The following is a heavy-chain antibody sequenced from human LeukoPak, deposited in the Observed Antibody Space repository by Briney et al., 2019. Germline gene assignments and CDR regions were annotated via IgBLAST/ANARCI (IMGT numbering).Heavy chain of an antibody. J-gene: IGHJ4*02. CDR3: AGDRHAYSGTDY. CDR1: GDSISNYY. Sequence: SETLSLTCSVSGDSISNYYWSWIRQPPGKGLELIGHIYSSGSTNYNPSLKSRVTVSLDTSKNQFSLRLSSVTAADTAVYYCAGDRHAYSGTDYWGQGTLVTVSS. D-gene: IGHD1-26*01. CDR2: IYSSGST. V-gene: IGHV4-59*01.